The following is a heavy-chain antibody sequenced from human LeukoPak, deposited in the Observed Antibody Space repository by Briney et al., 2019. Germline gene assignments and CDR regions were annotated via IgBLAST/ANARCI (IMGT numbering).Heavy chain of an antibody. Sequence: SVKVSCKASGGTFSSYTISWVRQAPGQGLEWMGRIIPILGIANYAQKFQGRVTITADKTTSTAYMELSSLRPEDTAVYYGAGGGGPYDSSGLYYFDYWGQGTLVTVSS. CDR3: AGGGGPYDSSGLYYFDY. CDR2: IIPILGIA. CDR1: GGTFSSYT. D-gene: IGHD3-22*01. V-gene: IGHV1-69*02. J-gene: IGHJ4*02.